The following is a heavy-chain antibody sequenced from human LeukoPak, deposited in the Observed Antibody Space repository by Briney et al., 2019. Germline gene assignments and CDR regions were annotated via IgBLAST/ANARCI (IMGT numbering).Heavy chain of an antibody. CDR2: IKQDGSEK. J-gene: IGHJ4*02. V-gene: IGHV3-7*01. CDR3: ARSPDGPDY. Sequence: PGGSLRLSCAASGFTFSTYWLTWVRQAPGKGLEWVANIKQDGSEKFYVDSVKGRFTISRDIAKNSLYLQMNSLRAEDTAVYYCARSPDGPDYWGQGTLVTVSS. CDR1: GFTFSTYW.